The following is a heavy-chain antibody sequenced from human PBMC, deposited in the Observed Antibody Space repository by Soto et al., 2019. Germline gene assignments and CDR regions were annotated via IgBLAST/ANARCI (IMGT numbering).Heavy chain of an antibody. CDR1: GFTFSSYA. Sequence: GGSLRLSCAASGFTFSSYAMHCVRQAPGKGLEWVAVISYDGSNKYYADSVKGRFTISRDNSKNTLYLQMNSLRAEDTAVYYCARVDDAYYDILTGYYNAFDIWGQGTMVTVSS. J-gene: IGHJ3*02. D-gene: IGHD3-9*01. CDR2: ISYDGSNK. V-gene: IGHV3-30-3*01. CDR3: ARVDDAYYDILTGYYNAFDI.